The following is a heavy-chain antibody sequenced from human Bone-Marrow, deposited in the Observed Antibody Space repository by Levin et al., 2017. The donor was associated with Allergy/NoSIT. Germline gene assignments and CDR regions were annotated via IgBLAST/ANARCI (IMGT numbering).Heavy chain of an antibody. CDR1: GFTFGDYA. CDR2: IRSKAYGGTT. J-gene: IGHJ4*02. D-gene: IGHD3-3*01. CDR3: TTDDFWSGYSPDFDY. V-gene: IGHV3-49*03. Sequence: GESLKISCTASGFTFGDYAMSWFRQAPGKGLEWVGFIRSKAYGGTTEYAASVKGRFTISRDDSKSIAYLQMNSLKTEDTAVYYCTTDDFWSGYSPDFDYWGQGTLVTVSS.